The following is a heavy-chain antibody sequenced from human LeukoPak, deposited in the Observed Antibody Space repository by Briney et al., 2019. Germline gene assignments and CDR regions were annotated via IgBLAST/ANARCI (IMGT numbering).Heavy chain of an antibody. Sequence: GASVTVSCKASGYTFTSYGISWVRQAPGQGLEWMGWISAYNGNTNYAQKLQGRVTMTTDTSTSTAYMELRSLRSDDTAVYYCARDPSSSWWQRDAFDIWGQGTMVTVSS. CDR1: GYTFTSYG. J-gene: IGHJ3*02. V-gene: IGHV1-18*01. CDR2: ISAYNGNT. D-gene: IGHD6-13*01. CDR3: ARDPSSSWWQRDAFDI.